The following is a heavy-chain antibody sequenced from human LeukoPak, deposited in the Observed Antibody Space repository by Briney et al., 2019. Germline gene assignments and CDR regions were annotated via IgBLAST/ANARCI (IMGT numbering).Heavy chain of an antibody. V-gene: IGHV3-30*14. CDR2: ISYDGSNK. CDR1: GFTFSSYA. Sequence: GGSLRLSCAASGFTFSSYAMHWVRQAPGKGLEGVAVISYDGSNKYCADSVKGRFTISRDNSKNTLYLQMNSLRAEDTAVYDCARDDGSGWDSSCYGMDVWAQET. D-gene: IGHD6-19*01. CDR3: ARDDGSGWDSSCYGMDV. J-gene: IGHJ6*02.